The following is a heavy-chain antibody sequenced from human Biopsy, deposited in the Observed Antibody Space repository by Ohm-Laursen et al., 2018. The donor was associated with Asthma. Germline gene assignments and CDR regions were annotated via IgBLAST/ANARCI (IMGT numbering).Heavy chain of an antibody. V-gene: IGHV1-69*10. CDR3: ARSYDTDSYPVLVLDY. J-gene: IGHJ4*02. Sequence: SVKVSCKASGGSFSNFAFSWVRQAPGHGLEWMGSILTKFDITSYAEKFQGRVTITADKSTSTTYMELSRLRSEDTAVYYCARSYDTDSYPVLVLDYWGQGTLVTVSS. CDR2: ILTKFDIT. CDR1: GGSFSNFA. D-gene: IGHD3-22*01.